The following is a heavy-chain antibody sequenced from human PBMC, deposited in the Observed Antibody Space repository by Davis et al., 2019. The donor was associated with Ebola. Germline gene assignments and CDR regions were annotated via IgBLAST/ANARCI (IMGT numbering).Heavy chain of an antibody. Sequence: GESLKISCAASGFTFSSYAMSWVRQAPGKGLEWVSAIITGGSTYYADSVKGRFTISRDNAKNSLYLQMNSLRAEDTAVYYCARDPIGGYYGSGQLDYWGQGTLVTVSS. CDR2: IITGGST. CDR1: GFTFSSYA. D-gene: IGHD3-10*01. J-gene: IGHJ4*02. CDR3: ARDPIGGYYGSGQLDY. V-gene: IGHV3-23*01.